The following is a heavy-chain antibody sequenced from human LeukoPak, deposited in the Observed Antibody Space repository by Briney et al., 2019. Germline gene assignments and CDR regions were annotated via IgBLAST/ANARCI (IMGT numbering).Heavy chain of an antibody. CDR1: GYTFTSYY. V-gene: IGHV1-46*01. D-gene: IGHD3-9*01. CDR3: ARMSDILTGHYPQWFHP. J-gene: IGHJ5*02. Sequence: GASVKVSCKASGYTFTSYYMHWVRQAPGQGLEWMGIINPSGGSTSYAQKFQGRVTMTRDTSTSTVYMELSSLRSEDTAVYYCARMSDILTGHYPQWFHPWGQGTLVTVSS. CDR2: INPSGGST.